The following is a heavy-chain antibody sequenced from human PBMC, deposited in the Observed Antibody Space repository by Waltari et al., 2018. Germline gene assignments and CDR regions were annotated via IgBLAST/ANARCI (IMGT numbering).Heavy chain of an antibody. V-gene: IGHV3-23*01. J-gene: IGHJ4*02. CDR3: ARGSGVDY. CDR2: ISDGGGII. D-gene: IGHD7-27*01. Sequence: VQLLESGGGLVQPGGSLRLSCAASGFTFSTYVMNWVRQAPGKGLEWVSSISDGGGIINYADSVKGRFTISRDNSKNTVYLQMKSLRAEDTAVYYCARGSGVDYWGQGTLVTISS. CDR1: GFTFSTYV.